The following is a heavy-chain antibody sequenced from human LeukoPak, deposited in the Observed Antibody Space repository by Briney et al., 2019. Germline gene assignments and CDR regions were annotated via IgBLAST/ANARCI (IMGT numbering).Heavy chain of an antibody. Sequence: GGSLRLSCVVSGFTFNRCWMNWVRQAPGKGLEWVAHINPDGRDTYYVDSVKGRFTISRDNAQNSMYLQMNSLRAEDTAVYYCARESLSYGYGDAFDIWGQGTMVTVSS. CDR3: ARESLSYGYGDAFDI. CDR2: INPDGRDT. CDR1: GFTFNRCW. D-gene: IGHD5-18*01. V-gene: IGHV3-7*01. J-gene: IGHJ3*02.